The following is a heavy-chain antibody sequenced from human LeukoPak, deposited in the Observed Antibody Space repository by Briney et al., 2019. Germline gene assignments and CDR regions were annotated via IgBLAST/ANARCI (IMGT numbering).Heavy chain of an antibody. J-gene: IGHJ5*02. V-gene: IGHV3-23*01. CDR3: AKDGYSSSWYWFDP. D-gene: IGHD6-13*01. CDR2: ISGSGGST. Sequence: ETLSLTCTVSGGSISSGGYYWSWVRQAPGKGLEWVSAISGSGGSTYYADSVKGRFTISRDNSKNTLYLQMNSLRAEDTAVYYCAKDGYSSSWYWFDPWGQGTLVTVSS. CDR1: GGSISSGGYY.